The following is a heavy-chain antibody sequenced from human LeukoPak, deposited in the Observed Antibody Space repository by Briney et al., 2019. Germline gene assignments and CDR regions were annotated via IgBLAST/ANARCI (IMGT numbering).Heavy chain of an antibody. D-gene: IGHD7-27*01. J-gene: IGHJ4*02. V-gene: IGHV1-46*01. CDR2: INPSGGST. Sequence: GASVNVSCKASGYTFTSYYMHWGRQAPGQGLEWMGIINPSGGSTSYAQKFQVRVTMTRDTSTSTVYMELSSLRSQDTAVYYCARTILTGDPHDYWGQGTLVTVSS. CDR3: ARTILTGDPHDY. CDR1: GYTFTSYY.